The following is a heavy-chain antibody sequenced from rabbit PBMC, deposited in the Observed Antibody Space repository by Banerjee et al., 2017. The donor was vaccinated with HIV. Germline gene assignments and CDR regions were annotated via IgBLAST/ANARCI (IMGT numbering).Heavy chain of an antibody. J-gene: IGHJ4*01. CDR3: ARGDVGYGYAGYAL. D-gene: IGHD6-1*01. Sequence: QSLEESGGDPVKPGASLTLTCTASGFSFSSYYYMCWVRQAPGKGLEWIACIDTGSGSTYYANWAKGRFTISKTSSTTVTLQMTSLTAADTATYFCARGDVGYGYAGYALWGQGTLVTVS. CDR2: IDTGSGST. V-gene: IGHV1S40*01. CDR1: GFSFSSYYY.